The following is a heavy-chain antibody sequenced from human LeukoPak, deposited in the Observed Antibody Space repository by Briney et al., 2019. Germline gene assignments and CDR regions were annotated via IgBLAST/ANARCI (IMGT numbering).Heavy chain of an antibody. Sequence: GGSLRRSGAASGFSGSSYWMHWVRHAPGKGLVWVSRMNNDGRNRNYADPVRGSLTISRDIAKNSMFLQMNSLRAADTAVYYCARGGSYSSNWYADYWGQGTLVTVPS. V-gene: IGHV3-74*01. J-gene: IGHJ4*02. CDR3: ARGGSYSSNWYADY. D-gene: IGHD6-13*01. CDR2: MNNDGRNR. CDR1: GFSGSSYW.